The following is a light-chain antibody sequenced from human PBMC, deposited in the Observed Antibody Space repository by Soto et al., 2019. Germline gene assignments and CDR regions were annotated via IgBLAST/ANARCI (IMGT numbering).Light chain of an antibody. CDR3: CSYAGTPYV. CDR2: EGS. V-gene: IGLV2-23*01. J-gene: IGLJ1*01. Sequence: QSVLTQPASVSGSPGQSISISCTGTSSDVGSYNSVSWYQQHPGKAPKLMIYEGSKRPSGVSDRFSGSKSGNTASLTISGLQAEDEADYYCCSYAGTPYVFGTGTKVTV. CDR1: SSDVGSYNS.